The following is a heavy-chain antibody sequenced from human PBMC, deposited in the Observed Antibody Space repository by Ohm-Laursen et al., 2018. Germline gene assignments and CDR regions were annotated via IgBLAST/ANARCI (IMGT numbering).Heavy chain of an antibody. V-gene: IGHV4-38-2*02. CDR1: GYSISSGYY. Sequence: GTLSLTCGVSGYSISSGYYWGWIRQPPGKGLEWIGTIYHSGFTYSNPSLKSRLTMSVDTSKNKFSLNLSSVTAADTAVYYCAREGWGVACDIWGQGTLVTVSS. D-gene: IGHD3-16*01. CDR3: AREGWGVACDI. CDR2: IYHSGFT. J-gene: IGHJ3*02.